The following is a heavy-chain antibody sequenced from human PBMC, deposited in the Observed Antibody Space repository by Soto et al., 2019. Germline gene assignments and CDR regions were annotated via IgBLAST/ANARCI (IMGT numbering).Heavy chain of an antibody. CDR1: GGSFSGYY. V-gene: IGHV4-34*01. CDR2: INHSGST. J-gene: IGHJ5*02. D-gene: IGHD6-13*01. Sequence: PSETLSLTCAVYGGSFSGYYWSWIRQPPGKGLEWIGEINHSGSTNYNPSLKSRVTISVDTSKNQFSLKLSSVTAADTAVYYCARGLTGGAAADPNNWFDPWGQGTRVTVSS. CDR3: ARGLTGGAAADPNNWFDP.